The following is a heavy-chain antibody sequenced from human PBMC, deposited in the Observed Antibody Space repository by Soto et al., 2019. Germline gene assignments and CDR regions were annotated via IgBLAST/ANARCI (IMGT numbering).Heavy chain of an antibody. CDR1: GGTFSSYT. V-gene: IGHV1-2*04. CDR2: INPNSGGT. J-gene: IGHJ6*02. CDR3: AREFALRFLEWSKKTDYYYYGMDV. Sequence: ASVKVSCKASGGTFSSYTISWVRQAPGQGLEWMGWINPNSGGTNYAQKFQGWVTMTRDTSISTAYMELSRLRSDDTAVYYCAREFALRFLEWSKKTDYYYYGMDVWGQGTTVTVSS. D-gene: IGHD3-3*01.